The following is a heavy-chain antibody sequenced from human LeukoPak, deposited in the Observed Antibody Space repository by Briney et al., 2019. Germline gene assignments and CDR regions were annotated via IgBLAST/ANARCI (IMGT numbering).Heavy chain of an antibody. V-gene: IGHV1-18*01. CDR1: DYTFIADG. J-gene: IGHJ4*02. Sequence: ASVKVSCKASDYTFIADGISWVRQAPGQGLEWMGWISSYNGNTNYEQKFQGRVTNTTDTSTSTAYMELRSLRSDDTAVYYCARKNWEAHDYWGQGTLVTVSS. CDR2: ISSYNGNT. CDR3: ARKNWEAHDY. D-gene: IGHD7-27*01.